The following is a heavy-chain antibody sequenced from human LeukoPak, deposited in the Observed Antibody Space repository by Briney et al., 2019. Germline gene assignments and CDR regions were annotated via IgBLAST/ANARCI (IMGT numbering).Heavy chain of an antibody. CDR3: AKSRYYYGSGSYSIAPDY. V-gene: IGHV3-48*03. CDR1: GFTFSSYE. D-gene: IGHD3-10*01. CDR2: ISSSGSTI. J-gene: IGHJ4*02. Sequence: GGSLRLSCAASGFTFSSYEMNWVRQAPGKGLEWVSYISSSGSTIYYADSVKGRFTISRDNAKNSLYLQMNSLRAEDTAVYYCAKSRYYYGSGSYSIAPDYWGQGTLVTVSS.